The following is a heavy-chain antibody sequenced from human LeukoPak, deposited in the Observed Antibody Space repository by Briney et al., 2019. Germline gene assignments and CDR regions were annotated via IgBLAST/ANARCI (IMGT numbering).Heavy chain of an antibody. Sequence: GGSLRLSCAASGFTFSSYSMNWVRQAPGKGLEWVSFISNTGSSRHYADSVKGRFTISRDNTKNSLYLQMNSLRAEDTAVYYCARGHSSGWAYFGRWGQGTLVTVSS. D-gene: IGHD6-19*01. J-gene: IGHJ5*02. CDR1: GFTFSSYS. CDR2: ISNTGSSR. CDR3: ARGHSSGWAYFGR. V-gene: IGHV3-48*04.